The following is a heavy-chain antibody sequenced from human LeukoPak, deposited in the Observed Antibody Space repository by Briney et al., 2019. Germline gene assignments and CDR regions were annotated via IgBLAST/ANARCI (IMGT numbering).Heavy chain of an antibody. J-gene: IGHJ4*02. CDR1: GYTFTGYY. V-gene: IGHV1-2*06. CDR3: ASLGRGSHYSDFDY. CDR2: INPNSGGT. D-gene: IGHD1-26*01. Sequence: ASVKVSCKASGYTFTGYYMHWLRQAPGQGLEWMGRINPNSGGTNYAQKFQGRVTMTRDTSISTAYMELSRLRSDDTAVYYCASLGRGSHYSDFDYWGQGTLVTVSS.